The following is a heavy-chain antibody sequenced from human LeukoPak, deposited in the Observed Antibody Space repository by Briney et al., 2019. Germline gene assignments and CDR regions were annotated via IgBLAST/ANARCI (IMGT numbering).Heavy chain of an antibody. Sequence: PSETLSLTCTVSGGSVSSGSYYWSWIRQPPGKGLEWIGYIYYSGSTNYNPSLKSRVTISVDTSKSQFSLKLSSMTAADTAVYYCARGSRGYSYGWGQGTLVTVSS. CDR3: ARGSRGYSYG. D-gene: IGHD5-18*01. CDR1: GGSVSSGSYY. CDR2: IYYSGST. V-gene: IGHV4-61*01. J-gene: IGHJ4*02.